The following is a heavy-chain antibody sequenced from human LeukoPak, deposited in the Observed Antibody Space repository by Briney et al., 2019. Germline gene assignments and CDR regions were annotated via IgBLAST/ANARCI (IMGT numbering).Heavy chain of an antibody. V-gene: IGHV3-53*01. CDR1: GFTVSSNY. CDR2: IYSGGST. J-gene: IGHJ4*02. Sequence: GGSLRLSCAASGFTVSSNYMSWVRQAPGKGLEWVSVIYSGGSTYYADSVKGRFTISRDNSKNTLYLQMNSLRAEDTAVYYCARVTRFDMCYFDYWGQGTLVTVSS. CDR3: ARVTRFDMCYFDY. D-gene: IGHD3-9*01.